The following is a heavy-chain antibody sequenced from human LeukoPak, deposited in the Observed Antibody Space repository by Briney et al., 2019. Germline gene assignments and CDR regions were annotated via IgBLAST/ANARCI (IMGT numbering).Heavy chain of an antibody. D-gene: IGHD3-16*02. V-gene: IGHV3-23*01. CDR2: ISGSGGST. Sequence: GGSLRLSCAASGFTFSSYAMSWVRQAPGKGREWVSAISGSGGSTYYADSVKGRFTISRDNSKNALYLQMNSLRAEDTAVYYCAKTPWGSYRYLLDYWGQGTLVTVSS. CDR1: GFTFSSYA. CDR3: AKTPWGSYRYLLDY. J-gene: IGHJ4*02.